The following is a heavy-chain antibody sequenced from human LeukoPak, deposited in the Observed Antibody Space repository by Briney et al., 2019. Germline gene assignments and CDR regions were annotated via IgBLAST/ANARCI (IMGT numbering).Heavy chain of an antibody. D-gene: IGHD3-10*01. J-gene: IGHJ4*02. V-gene: IGHV3-30*18. CDR3: AKVGWFGDGGNDY. CDR1: GFTFSTYG. Sequence: PGGSLRLSCAASGFTFSTYGMHWVRQTPGRGLEWVAVISFDGSNKYYADSVKGRFTISRDNSKNTLYLQMNSLRAEDTAVYYCAKVGWFGDGGNDYWGQGTLVTVSS. CDR2: ISFDGSNK.